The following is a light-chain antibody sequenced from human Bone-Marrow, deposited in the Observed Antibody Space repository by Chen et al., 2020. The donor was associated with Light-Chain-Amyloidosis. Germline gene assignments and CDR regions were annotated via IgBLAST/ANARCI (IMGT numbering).Light chain of an antibody. Sequence: QSAMTQPASVSGSPAPSIPISCTGTSSDVGGDNHVSWYQQHPDKAPKLMIYAVTNRPSWVPDRFSGSKSDNTASLTISGLQTEDEADYFCSSYTITNTLVFGSGTRVTVL. J-gene: IGLJ1*01. CDR1: SSDVGGDNH. CDR3: SSYTITNTLV. V-gene: IGLV2-14*01. CDR2: AVT.